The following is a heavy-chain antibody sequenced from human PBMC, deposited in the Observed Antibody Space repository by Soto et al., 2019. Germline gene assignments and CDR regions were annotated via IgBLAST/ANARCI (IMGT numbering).Heavy chain of an antibody. J-gene: IGHJ4*02. V-gene: IGHV4-4*02. CDR2: IFHDGTA. CDR3: ARLVYDTRLNYMYFDF. CDR1: GVSISSGNW. Sequence: SETLSLTCAVSGVSISSGNWWTWVRQSPQRGLEYIGEIFHDGTANYYPSFERRVAISVDTSKNQFSLKLTSVAAADTAIYFCARLVYDTRLNYMYFDFWGQGTLVTVSS. D-gene: IGHD3-10*01.